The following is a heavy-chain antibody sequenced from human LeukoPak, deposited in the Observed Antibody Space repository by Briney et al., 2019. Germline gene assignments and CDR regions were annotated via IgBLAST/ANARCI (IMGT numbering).Heavy chain of an antibody. V-gene: IGHV3-21*01. Sequence: GGSLRLSCAASGFIFSSYSMNWVRQAPGKGLEWVSSISSSSTYIYYADSVKGRFTISRDNAKNSLYLQMNSLRAEDTAVYYCSRDGGAETDDHYFDYWGQGTLVTVSS. D-gene: IGHD2-15*01. CDR2: ISSSSTYI. CDR1: GFIFSSYS. CDR3: SRDGGAETDDHYFDY. J-gene: IGHJ4*02.